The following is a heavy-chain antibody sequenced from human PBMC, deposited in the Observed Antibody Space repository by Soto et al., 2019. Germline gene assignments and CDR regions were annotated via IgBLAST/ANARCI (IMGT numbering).Heavy chain of an antibody. V-gene: IGHV3-23*01. Sequence: GGSLRLSCAASGFTFSSYAMSWVRQAPGKGLEWVSAISGSGGSTYYADSVKGRFTISRDNSKNTLYLQMNSLRAEDTAVYYCATRYPGYSSSWRYFDYWGQGTLVTVSS. CDR3: ATRYPGYSSSWRYFDY. D-gene: IGHD6-13*01. CDR1: GFTFSSYA. CDR2: ISGSGGST. J-gene: IGHJ4*02.